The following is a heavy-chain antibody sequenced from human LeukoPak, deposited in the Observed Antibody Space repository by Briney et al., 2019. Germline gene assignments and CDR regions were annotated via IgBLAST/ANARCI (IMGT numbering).Heavy chain of an antibody. V-gene: IGHV4-31*03. D-gene: IGHD3-3*01. CDR3: ASSAGTYDFWSGYYNGWFDP. CDR2: IYYSGST. CDR1: GGSISSGGYY. Sequence: SETLSLTCTVSGGSISSGGYYWSWIRQHPGKGLEWIGYIYYSGSTYYNPSLKSRATISVDTSKNQFPLKLSSVTAADTAVYYCASSAGTYDFWSGYYNGWFDPWGQGTLVTVSS. J-gene: IGHJ5*02.